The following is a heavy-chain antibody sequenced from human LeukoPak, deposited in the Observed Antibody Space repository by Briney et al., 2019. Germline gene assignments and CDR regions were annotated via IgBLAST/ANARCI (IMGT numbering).Heavy chain of an antibody. CDR3: ARSGIPNHWGTAYFDY. D-gene: IGHD7-27*01. V-gene: IGHV3-23*01. CDR1: GFTFSSYE. J-gene: IGHJ4*02. Sequence: PGGSLRLSCAASGFTFSSYEMNWVRQAPGKGLEWVSAVSGGGSSTFYTDSVKGRFTISRDNSKNTLYLQMNSLRAEDTAMYYCARSGIPNHWGTAYFDYWGQGTLVTVSS. CDR2: VSGGGSST.